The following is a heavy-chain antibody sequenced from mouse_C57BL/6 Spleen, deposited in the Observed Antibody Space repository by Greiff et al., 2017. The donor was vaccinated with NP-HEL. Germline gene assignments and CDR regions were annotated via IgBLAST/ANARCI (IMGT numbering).Heavy chain of an antibody. J-gene: IGHJ2*01. V-gene: IGHV1-80*01. CDR2: IYPGDGDT. D-gene: IGHD2-4*01. Sequence: QVQLQQSGAELVKPGASVKISCKASGYAFSSYWMNWVKQRPGKGLEWIGQIYPGDGDTNYNGKFKGKATLTADKSSSTAYMQLSSLTSEDSAVYFCATYDYDRAPYYFDYGGQGTTLTVSS. CDR1: GYAFSSYW. CDR3: ATYDYDRAPYYFDY.